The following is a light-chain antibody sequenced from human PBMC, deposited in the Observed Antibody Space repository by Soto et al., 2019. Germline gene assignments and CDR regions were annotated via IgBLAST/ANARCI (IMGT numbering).Light chain of an antibody. CDR3: QQYNSYPWT. CDR2: DAS. Sequence: DIHMTQSPSTRSASVGDIVTITCPASQTIFNWLAWYQRKPGRAPNLLIYDASSLQSGVPSTFSGSGSGTEFTLTISSLQPGDFATYYCQQYNSYPWTFGQGTKVDIK. J-gene: IGKJ1*01. V-gene: IGKV1-5*01. CDR1: QTIFNW.